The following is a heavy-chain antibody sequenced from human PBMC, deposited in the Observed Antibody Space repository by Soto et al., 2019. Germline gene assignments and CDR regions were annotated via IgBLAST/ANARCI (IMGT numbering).Heavy chain of an antibody. D-gene: IGHD6-6*01. Sequence: GGSLRLSCAASGFTFSSYDIHWVRQATGKGLEWVSAIGTAGDTYYPGSVKGRFTISRENAKNSLYLQMNSLRAEDTAVYYCARRGIAARLYGMDVWGQGTTVTVSS. CDR3: ARRGIAARLYGMDV. J-gene: IGHJ6*02. V-gene: IGHV3-13*01. CDR1: GFTFSSYD. CDR2: IGTAGDT.